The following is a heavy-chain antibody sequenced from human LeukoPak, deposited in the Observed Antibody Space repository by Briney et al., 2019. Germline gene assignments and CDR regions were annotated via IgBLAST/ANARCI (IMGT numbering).Heavy chain of an antibody. D-gene: IGHD2-2*01. J-gene: IGHJ4*02. CDR1: GYTFTGHY. Sequence: ASVKVSCKASGYTFTGHYMHWVRQAPGQGLERMGWIKPDSGGTTYAQIFQGRVTMTRDTSISTAYFELSSLRSDDAAVYYCATVVAGVTCDHWGQGTLVTVSS. V-gene: IGHV1-2*02. CDR2: IKPDSGGT. CDR3: ATVVAGVTCDH.